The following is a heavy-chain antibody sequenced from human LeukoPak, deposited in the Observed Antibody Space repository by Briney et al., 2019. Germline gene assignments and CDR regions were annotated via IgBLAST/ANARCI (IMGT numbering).Heavy chain of an antibody. J-gene: IGHJ3*02. V-gene: IGHV3-23*01. CDR1: GFTFSSYA. CDR2: IRGGGGSA. Sequence: GGSLRLSCAASGFTFSSYAMGWVRQPPGKGPEWVSAIRGGGGSAFYADSVKGRFTISRDNSKYTLFLQMNSLRAEDTAVYYCARDPNGDYIGAFDMWGPGTMVTVSS. CDR3: ARDPNGDYIGAFDM. D-gene: IGHD4-17*01.